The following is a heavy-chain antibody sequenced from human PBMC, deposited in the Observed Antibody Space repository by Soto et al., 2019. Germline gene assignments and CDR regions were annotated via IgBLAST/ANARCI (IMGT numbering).Heavy chain of an antibody. J-gene: IGHJ4*02. CDR1: GFTFSSYA. CDR2: ISGADLNT. D-gene: IGHD3-3*01. V-gene: IGHV3-23*01. CDR3: AKDLWSGRGGGIDY. Sequence: EVQLLDSGGGLVQPGGSLRLSCAASGFTFSSYAMHWVRQAPGKGLEWVSTISGADLNTYYADSVKGRFTISRDSSKRTVYLQMNSLSAADTAVYYCAKDLWSGRGGGIDYWGQGTLVTVSS.